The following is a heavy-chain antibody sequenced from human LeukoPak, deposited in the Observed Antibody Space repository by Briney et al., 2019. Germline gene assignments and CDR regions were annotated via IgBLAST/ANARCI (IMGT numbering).Heavy chain of an antibody. V-gene: IGHV6-1*01. CDR3: ARRRENLNWFDP. D-gene: IGHD5-24*01. J-gene: IGHJ5*02. Sequence: SQTLSLTCAISGDSVSSNSAAWNWIRQSPSRGLEWLGRTYYRSKWYNDYAVSVKSRITINPDTSKNQFSLNLNSVTAADTAVYYCARRRENLNWFDPWGRGTLVTVSS. CDR2: TYYRSKWYN. CDR1: GDSVSSNSAA.